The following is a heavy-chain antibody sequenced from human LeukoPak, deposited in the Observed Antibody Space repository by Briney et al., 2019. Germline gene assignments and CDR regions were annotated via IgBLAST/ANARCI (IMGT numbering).Heavy chain of an antibody. V-gene: IGHV3-7*01. J-gene: IGHJ4*02. CDR3: ARIIGAFGTYRYDS. CDR2: INQEGSER. D-gene: IGHD3-16*02. Sequence: PGGSLRLSCAASGFTFSDYYMSWIRQAPGKGLEWVGNINQEGSERNHGDSVNGRFTISRDNAENSLYLQMNSLRAEDTAVYYCARIIGAFGTYRYDSWGQGTLVSVSS. CDR1: GFTFSDYY.